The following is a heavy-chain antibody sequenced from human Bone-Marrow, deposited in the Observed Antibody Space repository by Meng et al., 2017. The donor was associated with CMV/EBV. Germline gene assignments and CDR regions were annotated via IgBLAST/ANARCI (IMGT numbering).Heavy chain of an antibody. D-gene: IGHD5-24*01. J-gene: IGHJ4*02. CDR1: GGTFGSYA. V-gene: IGHV1-69*05. CDR2: IIPIFGTA. Sequence: SVKVSCKASGGTFGSYAISWVRQAPGQGLEWMGGIIPIFGTANYAQKFQGRVTITTDESTSTAYMELSSLRSEDTAVYYCARSTSRWLQVFDYWGQGTLVTVSS. CDR3: ARSTSRWLQVFDY.